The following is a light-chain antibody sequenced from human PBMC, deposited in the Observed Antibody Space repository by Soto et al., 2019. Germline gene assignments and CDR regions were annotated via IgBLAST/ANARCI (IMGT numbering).Light chain of an antibody. CDR3: LQDHTYPLT. CDR1: QGIRTD. J-gene: IGKJ1*01. V-gene: IGKV1-6*01. CDR2: AAS. Sequence: IQMTQSPSSLAASVGDRVTITCRASQGIRTDLGWYQHKPGKAPKLLIYAASSSQSGVPSRFSGSGSGTDFTLTISSLQPEDFATYYCLQDHTYPLTFGQGTRVEIK.